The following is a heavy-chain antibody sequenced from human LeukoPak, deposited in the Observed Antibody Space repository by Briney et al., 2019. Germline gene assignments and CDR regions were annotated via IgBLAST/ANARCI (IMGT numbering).Heavy chain of an antibody. D-gene: IGHD3-10*01. CDR3: AKDGPHYYGSGSYYRNFDY. CDR1: GFTFSNYG. J-gene: IGHJ4*02. V-gene: IGHV3-30*02. Sequence: PGGSLRLSCAASGFTFSNYGMHWVRQAPGKGLEWVAFIRYDGSNKYYADSVKGRFTISRDNSKNTLYLQMNSLRAEDTAVYYCAKDGPHYYGSGSYYRNFDYWGQGTLVTVSS. CDR2: IRYDGSNK.